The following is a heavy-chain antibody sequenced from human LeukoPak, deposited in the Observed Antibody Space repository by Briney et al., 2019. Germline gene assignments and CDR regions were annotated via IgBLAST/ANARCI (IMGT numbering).Heavy chain of an antibody. J-gene: IGHJ1*01. V-gene: IGHV4-34*01. D-gene: IGHD2-15*01. CDR1: GESLNDYY. CDR3: ARGFCRGESFYSGEYFQH. CDR2: MTHNGST. Sequence: SETLSLTCGVHGESLNDYYWSWIRQSPGKGLEWIGEMTHNGSTTFNPSLESRLTISVDTSKNQFSLKLTSVTAADASVYFCARGFCRGESFYSGEYFQHWGQGTLVTVSS.